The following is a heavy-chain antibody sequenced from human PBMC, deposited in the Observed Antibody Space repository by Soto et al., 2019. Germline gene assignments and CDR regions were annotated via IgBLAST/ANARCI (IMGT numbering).Heavy chain of an antibody. CDR1: GFSLSTSGVG. CDR2: IYWDDDK. Sequence: QITLKESGPTLVKPTQTLTLTCTFSGFSLSTSGVGVGWIRQPPGKALEWLALIYWDDDKRYSPSLKSRLTITKDTSKNQVVLTMTNMDPVDTATYYCAHRRPADFWSGYGAFDIWGQGTMVTVSS. V-gene: IGHV2-5*02. J-gene: IGHJ3*02. CDR3: AHRRPADFWSGYGAFDI. D-gene: IGHD3-3*01.